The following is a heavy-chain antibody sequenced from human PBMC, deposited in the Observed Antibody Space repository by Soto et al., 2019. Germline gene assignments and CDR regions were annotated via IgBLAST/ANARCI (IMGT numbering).Heavy chain of an antibody. D-gene: IGHD3-10*01. J-gene: IGHJ4*02. CDR1: GGSISSGGYY. Sequence: SETLSLTCTVSGGSISSGGYYWSWIRQHPGKGLEWIGYIYYSGSTYYNPSLKSRVTISVDTSKNQFSLKLSSVTAADTAVYYCASGYGSGSYSNPYWGQGTLVTVSS. CDR2: IYYSGST. CDR3: ASGYGSGSYSNPY. V-gene: IGHV4-31*03.